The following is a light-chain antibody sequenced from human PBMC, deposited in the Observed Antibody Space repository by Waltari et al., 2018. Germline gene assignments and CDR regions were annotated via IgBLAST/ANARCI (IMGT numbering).Light chain of an antibody. CDR2: SNS. J-gene: IGLJ2*01. CDR1: SSNIGAGYD. V-gene: IGLV1-40*01. Sequence: QSVLTQPPSVSGAPGQRVTISCTGSSSNIGAGYDVHWYQQLPGPAPKLLLYSNSNRPSGVPDRFSGSKSGTSASLAITGLQAEDEADYYCQSYDSSLSVFVVFGGGTKLTVL. CDR3: QSYDSSLSVFVV.